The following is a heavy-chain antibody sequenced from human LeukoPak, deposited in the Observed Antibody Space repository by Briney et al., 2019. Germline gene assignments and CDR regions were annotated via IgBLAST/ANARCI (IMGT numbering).Heavy chain of an antibody. CDR1: GYTFTGYY. J-gene: IGHJ4*02. CDR3: ARGLGSSGRATGN. V-gene: IGHV1-2*02. CDR2: INPNSGGT. D-gene: IGHD6-19*01. Sequence: GASVKVSCKASGYTFTGYYMHWVRQAPGQGLEWMGWINPNSGGTNYAQKFQGRVTMTRDTSISTAYMELSRLRSDDTAVYYCARGLGSSGRATGNWGQGTLATVSS.